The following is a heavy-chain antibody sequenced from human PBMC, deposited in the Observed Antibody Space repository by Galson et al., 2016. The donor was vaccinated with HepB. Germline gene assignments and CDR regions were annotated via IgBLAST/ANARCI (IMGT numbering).Heavy chain of an antibody. J-gene: IGHJ4*01. Sequence: QSGAEVKEPGESLRISCETSGYDFASLWIAWVRQKPGKGLEWMGMIFPVDSDTKYNPPFQGLAIISADKSINTTFLQWSSPKASDTAMYYCARRGSNNGLDYWGQGTPVSVS. D-gene: IGHD2-8*01. V-gene: IGHV5-51*01. CDR2: IFPVDSDT. CDR1: GYDFASLW. CDR3: ARRGSNNGLDY.